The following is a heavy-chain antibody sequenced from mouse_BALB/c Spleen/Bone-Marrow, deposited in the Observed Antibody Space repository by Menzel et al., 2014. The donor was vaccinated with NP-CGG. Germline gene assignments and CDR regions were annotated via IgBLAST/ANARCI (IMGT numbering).Heavy chain of an antibody. CDR2: ISSGSSTI. Sequence: EVKVVESGGGLVQPGGSRKLSCAASGFTFSSFGMHWVRQAPEKGLEWVAYISSGSSTIFYADTVKGRFTVSRDNPKNTLLLQMTSLRSEDTAMYYCTRGGNWDDFDYWGQGTTLTVSS. D-gene: IGHD4-1*01. V-gene: IGHV5-17*02. CDR1: GFTFSSFG. CDR3: TRGGNWDDFDY. J-gene: IGHJ2*01.